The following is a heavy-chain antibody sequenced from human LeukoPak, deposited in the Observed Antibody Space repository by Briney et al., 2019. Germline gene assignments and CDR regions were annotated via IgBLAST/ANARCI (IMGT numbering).Heavy chain of an antibody. CDR1: GGSISSSSYY. Sequence: SETLSLTCTVSGGSISSSSYYWSWIRQPPGKGLEWIGYIYYSGSTNYNPSLKSRVTISVDTSKNQFSLKLSSVTAADTAVYYCARKGGRRLGRYDWFDPWGQGTLVTVSS. D-gene: IGHD7-27*01. CDR2: IYYSGST. CDR3: ARKGGRRLGRYDWFDP. J-gene: IGHJ5*02. V-gene: IGHV4-61*05.